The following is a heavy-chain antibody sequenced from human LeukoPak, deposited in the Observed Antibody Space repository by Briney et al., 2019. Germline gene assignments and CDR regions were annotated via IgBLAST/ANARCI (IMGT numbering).Heavy chain of an antibody. Sequence: GGSLRLSCAASGFTFSSYAISWVRQAPGKGLEWVSAISGSGGSTYYADSVKGRFTISRDNSKNTLYLQMNSLRAEDTAVYYCASRTYYYGSGAGWGQGTLVTVSS. D-gene: IGHD3-10*01. V-gene: IGHV3-23*01. CDR3: ASRTYYYGSGAG. CDR1: GFTFSSYA. J-gene: IGHJ4*02. CDR2: ISGSGGST.